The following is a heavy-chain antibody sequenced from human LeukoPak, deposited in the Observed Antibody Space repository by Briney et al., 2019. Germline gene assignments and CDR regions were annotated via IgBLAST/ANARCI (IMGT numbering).Heavy chain of an antibody. CDR2: ISYDGSNE. D-gene: IGHD5-18*01. V-gene: IGHV3-30*03. CDR1: GFTFSIYG. J-gene: IGHJ4*02. Sequence: GRSLRLSCAASGFTFSIYGMNWVRQAPGKGLEWVAAISYDGSNEFYADSVKGRFTISRDNSKNTLYLQMNSLRAEDTAVYYCARDIGPLDTDVLGYWGQGTLVTVSS. CDR3: ARDIGPLDTDVLGY.